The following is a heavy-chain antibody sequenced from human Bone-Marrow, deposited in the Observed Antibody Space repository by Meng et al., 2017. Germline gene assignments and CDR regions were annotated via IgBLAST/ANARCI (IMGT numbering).Heavy chain of an antibody. CDR1: GYTFISYG. Sequence: ASVKVSCKASGYTFISYGISWVRQAPGQGLEWMGWISAYNGNTNYAQKLQGRVTMTTDTSTSTAYKEQRSLRSDDTAVYYCARDRDYEDSTDAARYFDYWGQGTLVTVSS. V-gene: IGHV1-18*01. CDR3: ARDRDYEDSTDAARYFDY. CDR2: ISAYNGNT. D-gene: IGHD3-22*01. J-gene: IGHJ4*02.